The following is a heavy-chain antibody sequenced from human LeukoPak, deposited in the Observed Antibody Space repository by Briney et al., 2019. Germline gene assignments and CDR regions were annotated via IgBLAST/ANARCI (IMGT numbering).Heavy chain of an antibody. CDR3: ARDANFGYDAFDL. Sequence: GGSLRLSCAASGFTFSNYWMSWVRQAPGKGLEWVANIKQDGSEKYYVDSVKGRFTISRDNAKNSLYLQMNSLRAEDTAVYYCARDANFGYDAFDLWGQGTMVTVSS. D-gene: IGHD3-10*01. V-gene: IGHV3-7*01. CDR1: GFTFSNYW. CDR2: IKQDGSEK. J-gene: IGHJ3*01.